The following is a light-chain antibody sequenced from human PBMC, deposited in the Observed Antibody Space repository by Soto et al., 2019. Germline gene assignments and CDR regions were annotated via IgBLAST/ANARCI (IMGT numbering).Light chain of an antibody. J-gene: IGKJ5*01. CDR1: QSVTSSN. CDR2: GAS. Sequence: EIVLTQSPGTLSLSPGERATLSCRASQSVTSSNLAWYQQRPGQAPRLVIYGASSRSTDMPDRFSGSGSGTDFTLTISRLEPEDFAVYYCQHYYYSSITFGQGTRLEIK. CDR3: QHYYYSSIT. V-gene: IGKV3-20*01.